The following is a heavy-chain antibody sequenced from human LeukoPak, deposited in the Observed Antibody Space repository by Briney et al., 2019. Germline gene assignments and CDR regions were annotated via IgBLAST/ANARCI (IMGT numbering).Heavy chain of an antibody. J-gene: IGHJ3*02. Sequence: ALVKVSCKASGYTFTSYGINWVRQAPGQGLEWMGWINRNSGDTNYAQKFQGRVTMTRDTSISTVYMELSRLRSDDTAVYYCARAKVYDNSGGDVFDIWGQGTMVTVSS. CDR1: GYTFTSYG. CDR3: ARAKVYDNSGGDVFDI. V-gene: IGHV1-2*02. CDR2: INRNSGDT. D-gene: IGHD3-22*01.